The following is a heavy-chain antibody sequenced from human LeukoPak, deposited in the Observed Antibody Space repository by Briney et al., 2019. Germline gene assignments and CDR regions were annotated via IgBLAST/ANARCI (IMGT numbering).Heavy chain of an antibody. CDR2: IYHTGST. D-gene: IGHD3-22*01. V-gene: IGHV4-38-2*01. J-gene: IGHJ4*02. Sequence: PSETLSLTSAVPGYSTCSGNYWAGIRRPPGKGLEWIRRIYHTGSTYYNPSLQSRVTISLDSPKNQFSLKLTSVTAADAAVYYCASGGTAVVMALTYYFDTWGQGTPVTVSS. CDR1: GYSTCSGNY. CDR3: ASGGTAVVMALTYYFDT.